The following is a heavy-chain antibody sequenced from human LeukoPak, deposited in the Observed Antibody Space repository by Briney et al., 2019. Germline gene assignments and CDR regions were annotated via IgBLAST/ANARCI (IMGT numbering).Heavy chain of an antibody. D-gene: IGHD3-22*01. J-gene: IGHJ3*02. V-gene: IGHV3-21*01. CDR1: GFTFSSYS. CDR2: ISSSSSYI. Sequence: GGSLRLSCAASGFTFSSYSMNWVRQAPGKGLEWVSSISSSSSYIYYADSVKGRFTISRDNSKNTLYLQMNSLRAEDTAVYYCARAPPYYYDSSGYPPAFDIWGQGTMVTVSS. CDR3: ARAPPYYYDSSGYPPAFDI.